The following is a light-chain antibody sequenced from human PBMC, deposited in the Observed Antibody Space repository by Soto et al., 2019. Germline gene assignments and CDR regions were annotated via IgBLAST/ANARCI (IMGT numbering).Light chain of an antibody. Sequence: DIQMTQSPSSLSASVGYRVTITCRASQSISSYLNWYQQKPGKAPKLLIYAASSLQSGVPSRFSGSGSGTDFTLTISSLQPEDVATYYCQKYNSAPSFGQGTKV. CDR2: AAS. J-gene: IGKJ1*01. CDR1: QSISSY. V-gene: IGKV1-27*01. CDR3: QKYNSAPS.